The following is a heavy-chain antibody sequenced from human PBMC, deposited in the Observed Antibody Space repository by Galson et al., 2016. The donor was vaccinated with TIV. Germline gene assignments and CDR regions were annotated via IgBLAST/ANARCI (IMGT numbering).Heavy chain of an antibody. D-gene: IGHD3-10*01. CDR3: ASIFGSGRKQYS. V-gene: IGHV1-46*01. CDR1: TYTSTNYY. J-gene: IGHJ4*02. CDR2: ISPSGTRT. Sequence: SVKVSCKASTYTSTNYYMHWVRQAPGQGLEWMGIISPSGTRTTFAQNFQGRLTMTRDTSTSTVYMDLSSLKSEDTAVYYCASIFGSGRKQYSWGQGTLVTVSS.